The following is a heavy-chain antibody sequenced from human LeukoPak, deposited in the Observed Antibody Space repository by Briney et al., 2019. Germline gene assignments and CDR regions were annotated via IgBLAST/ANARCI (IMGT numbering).Heavy chain of an antibody. V-gene: IGHV3-7*01. D-gene: IGHD2-21*02. CDR3: TSWGDTTAEYFQR. CDR2: INPDGRDT. CDR1: GFTFNRCW. J-gene: IGHJ1*01. Sequence: GGSLRLSCVVSGFTFNRCWMNWVRQAPGKGLEWVAHINPDGRDTYYVDSVKGRFTISRDNAQNSMYLQMNSLRVEDTAVYYCTSWGDTTAEYFQRWGQGTLVTVTS.